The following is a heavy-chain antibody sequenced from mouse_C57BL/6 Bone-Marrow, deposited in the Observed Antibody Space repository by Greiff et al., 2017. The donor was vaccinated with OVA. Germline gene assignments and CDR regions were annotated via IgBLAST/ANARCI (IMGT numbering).Heavy chain of an antibody. CDR1: GFTFSSYG. CDR2: ISSGGSYT. Sequence: DVKLQESGGDLVKPGGSLKLSCAASGFTFSSYGMSWVRQTPDKRLEWVATISSGGSYTYYPDSVKGRFTISRDNAKNTLYLQMSRLKSEDTAMYYCARILLRYYFDYWGQGTTLTVSS. D-gene: IGHD1-1*01. J-gene: IGHJ2*01. CDR3: ARILLRYYFDY. V-gene: IGHV5-6*02.